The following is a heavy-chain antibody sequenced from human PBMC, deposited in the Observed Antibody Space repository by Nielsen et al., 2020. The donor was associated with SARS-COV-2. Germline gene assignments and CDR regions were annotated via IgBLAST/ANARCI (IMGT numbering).Heavy chain of an antibody. J-gene: IGHJ3*01. CDR3: AKDGVVRGDALDL. V-gene: IGHV3-23*01. CDR1: GFTFNIYA. CDR2: VSASGGST. Sequence: GESLKISCAASGFTFNIYAMAWAPRAPGRGLQWVTGVSASGGSTYYTDSVKGRFSISRDNSKNTLFLQMHSLRVEDTALYYCAKDGVVRGDALDLWGQGTMVTVSS. D-gene: IGHD3-10*01.